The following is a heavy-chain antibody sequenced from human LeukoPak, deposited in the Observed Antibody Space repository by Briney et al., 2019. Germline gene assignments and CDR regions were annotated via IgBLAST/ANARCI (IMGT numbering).Heavy chain of an antibody. V-gene: IGHV3-23*01. Sequence: GGSLRLSCAASGFTFSSYAMSWVRQVPGKGLEWVSAISGSGGSTYYADSVKGRFTISRDNAKNSLYLQMNSLRAEDTAIYYCARGGAARPDYWGQGTLVTVSS. J-gene: IGHJ4*02. CDR3: ARGGAARPDY. CDR2: ISGSGGST. D-gene: IGHD6-6*01. CDR1: GFTFSSYA.